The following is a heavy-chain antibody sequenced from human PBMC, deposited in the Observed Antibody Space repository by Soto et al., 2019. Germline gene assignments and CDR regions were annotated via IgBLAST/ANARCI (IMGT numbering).Heavy chain of an antibody. CDR2: IYHSGST. D-gene: IGHD3-10*01. V-gene: IGHV4-4*02. J-gene: IGHJ6*02. CDR1: GGSISSSNW. CDR3: ARSLPPYYYGSGSYSYYYGMDV. Sequence: SETLSLTCSVSGGSISSSNWWSWVRQPPGKGLEWIGEIYHSGSTNYNPSLKSRVTISVDKSKNQFSLKLSSVTAADTAVYYCARSLPPYYYGSGSYSYYYGMDVWGQGTTVAVSS.